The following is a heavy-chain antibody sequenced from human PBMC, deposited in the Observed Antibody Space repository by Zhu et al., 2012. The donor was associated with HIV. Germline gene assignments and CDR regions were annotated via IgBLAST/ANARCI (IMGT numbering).Heavy chain of an antibody. V-gene: IGHV4-39*01. CDR3: AKTRTSGWYSYAFHV. CDR1: GGTISSSSYF. CDR2: IYYGGST. J-gene: IGHJ3*01. D-gene: IGHD6-19*01. Sequence: QVQLQESGPGLVKPSETLSLTCTVSGGTISSSSYFWAWIRQTPGEGLEWIGSIYYGGSTHYNPSLKSRLSISVDTSKNQFSLKLSSVTAADTALYHCAKTRTSGWYSYAFHVWGQGTMVTVSS.